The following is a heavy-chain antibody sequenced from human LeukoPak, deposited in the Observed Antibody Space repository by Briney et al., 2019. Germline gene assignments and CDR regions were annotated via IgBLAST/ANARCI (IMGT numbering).Heavy chain of an antibody. J-gene: IGHJ3*02. CDR2: IYYSGST. CDR1: GGSISSSSYY. V-gene: IGHV4-39*01. CDR3: ARSSSDSYDYVWGSYRYAFDI. D-gene: IGHD3-16*02. Sequence: SETLSLTCTVSGGSISSSSYYWGWIRQPPGKGLEWIGSIYYSGSTYYNPSLKSRVTISVDTSKNQFSLKLSSVTAADTAVYYCARSSSDSYDYVWGSYRYAFDIWGQGTMVTVSS.